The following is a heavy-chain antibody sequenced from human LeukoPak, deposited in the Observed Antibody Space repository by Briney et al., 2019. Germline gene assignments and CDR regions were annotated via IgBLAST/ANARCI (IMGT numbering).Heavy chain of an antibody. V-gene: IGHV4-59*01. CDR3: ARDRYDAFDI. CDR2: IYYSGST. CDR1: GGSISSYY. D-gene: IGHD1-1*01. J-gene: IGHJ3*02. Sequence: SETLSLTCTVSGGSISSYYWSWIRQPPGKGLEWIGYIYYSGSTNYNPSLKSRVTISVDTSKNQFSLKLNSVTAADTAVYYCARDRYDAFDIWGQGTMVTVSS.